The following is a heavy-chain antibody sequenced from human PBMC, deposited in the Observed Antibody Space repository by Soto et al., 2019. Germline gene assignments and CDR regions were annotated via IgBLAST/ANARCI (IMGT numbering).Heavy chain of an antibody. J-gene: IGHJ6*02. D-gene: IGHD4-17*01. CDR2: IIPLSGTA. CDR3: ARQGAAVRDYYYGMDV. V-gene: IGHV1-69*12. CDR1: GGTFSRYA. Sequence: QVQLVQSGAEVKKPGSSVKVSCKASGGTFSRYAISWVRQAPGQGLEWMGGIIPLSGTANYAQKCQGRVTITADESTSAAYMELSGLRSENTAVYYCARQGAAVRDYYYGMDVWGQGTTVTVSS.